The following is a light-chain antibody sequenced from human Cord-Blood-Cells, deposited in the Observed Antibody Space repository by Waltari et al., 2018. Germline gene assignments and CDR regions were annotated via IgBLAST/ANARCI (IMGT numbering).Light chain of an antibody. V-gene: IGLV2-23*01. Sequence: QSALTQPAPVSGSPGQSLTISCTGTSGEVGSYTPVSRYQQHPGKAPKLMIYEGSTRPSGVSNRFSGSKSGNTASLTISGLQAEDEADYYCCSYAGSSTLVFGGGTKLTVL. CDR2: EGS. CDR3: CSYAGSSTLV. CDR1: SGEVGSYTP. J-gene: IGLJ2*01.